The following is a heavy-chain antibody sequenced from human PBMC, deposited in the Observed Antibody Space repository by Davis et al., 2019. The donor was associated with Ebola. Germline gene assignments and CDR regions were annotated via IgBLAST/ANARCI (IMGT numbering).Heavy chain of an antibody. J-gene: IGHJ6*02. CDR1: GFSFNNFG. D-gene: IGHD6-13*01. Sequence: GESLKISCAASGFSFNNFGISWVRQSPGKGLEWVSTFGGLDGGPNYGDSVRGRFTISRDNSRNTVYLQMNSLSADDTATYYCAKDRVRQQLVLASYYYGMDVWGQGTTVTVSS. CDR2: FGGLDGGP. V-gene: IGHV3-23*01. CDR3: AKDRVRQQLVLASYYYGMDV.